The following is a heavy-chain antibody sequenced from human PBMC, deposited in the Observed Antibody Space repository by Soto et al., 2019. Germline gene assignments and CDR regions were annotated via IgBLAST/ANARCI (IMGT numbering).Heavy chain of an antibody. Sequence: QVQLVQSGAEVKKPGASVKVSCKASGYTFTSFAVTWVRQAPGQGLAWMGWISAYNGNTNYAQKLQGRVTMTTDTSTRTAYMELRSLRSDDTAVYYCARSSLGIAVAGPFDHWGQGTLVTVSS. V-gene: IGHV1-18*01. J-gene: IGHJ4*02. CDR3: ARSSLGIAVAGPFDH. CDR1: GYTFTSFA. D-gene: IGHD6-19*01. CDR2: ISAYNGNT.